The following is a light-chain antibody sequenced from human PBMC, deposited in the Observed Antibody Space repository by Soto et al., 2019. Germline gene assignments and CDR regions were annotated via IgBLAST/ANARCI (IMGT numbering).Light chain of an antibody. V-gene: IGKV1-5*03. CDR1: QSISRW. J-gene: IGKJ2*01. CDR3: QQYNSYPYT. Sequence: DIQMTQSPSTLSASVGDRVTITCRASQSISRWVAWYQLKLGKAPKLLIYKASSLESGVPSRFSGSGSGTDFTLTISSLQPDDFATYYCQQYNSYPYTFGQGTKLEIK. CDR2: KAS.